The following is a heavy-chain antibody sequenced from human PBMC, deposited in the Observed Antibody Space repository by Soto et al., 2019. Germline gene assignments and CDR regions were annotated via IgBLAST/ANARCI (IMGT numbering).Heavy chain of an antibody. D-gene: IGHD6-19*01. J-gene: IGHJ4*02. Sequence: SETRSRTWTVSGGSISSYCWSWMRQPPGKGLEWIGYIYYSGSTNYNPSLKSRVTISVDTSKNQFSLKLSSVTAADTAVYYCARGPVAGYSSGWYGYWGQGTLVTVSS. CDR2: IYYSGST. CDR1: GGSISSYC. CDR3: ARGPVAGYSSGWYGY. V-gene: IGHV4-59*01.